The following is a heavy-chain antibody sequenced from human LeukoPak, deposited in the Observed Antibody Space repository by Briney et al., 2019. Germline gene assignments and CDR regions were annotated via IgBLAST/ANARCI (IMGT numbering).Heavy chain of an antibody. Sequence: RASETLFLTCTVSGGSISSGSYYCSWIRQHPGKGLEWIGYIHYSGGTYYNPSLKSRVTISVDTSKNQFSLKLSSVTAADTAVYYCARGGDGYVNWFDPWGQGTLVSVSS. CDR2: IHYSGGT. J-gene: IGHJ5*02. CDR3: ARGGDGYVNWFDP. D-gene: IGHD5-24*01. V-gene: IGHV4-31*03. CDR1: GGSISSGSYY.